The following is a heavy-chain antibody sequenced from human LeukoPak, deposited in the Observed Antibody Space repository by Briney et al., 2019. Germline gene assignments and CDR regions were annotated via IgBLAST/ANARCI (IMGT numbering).Heavy chain of an antibody. CDR2: IIPIFGSS. V-gene: IGHV1-69*13. CDR1: GGTFNNYA. D-gene: IGHD3-10*01. J-gene: IGHJ6*03. CDR3: ARGAEITMVRGVILFHYYYMDV. Sequence: SVKVSCKASGGTFNNYAINWVRQAPGQGLEWMGGIIPIFGSSNYAQKFQGRVTITADESTTTAYMELSSLRSEDTAVYYCARGAEITMVRGVILFHYYYMDVWGKGTTVTISS.